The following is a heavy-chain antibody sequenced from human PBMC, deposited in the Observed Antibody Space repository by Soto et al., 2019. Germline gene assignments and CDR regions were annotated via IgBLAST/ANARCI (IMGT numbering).Heavy chain of an antibody. J-gene: IGHJ3*02. CDR2: IYPGDSDT. V-gene: IGHV5-51*01. Sequence: LGESLKISCKGSGYSFTSYWIGWVRQMPGKGLEWKGIIYPGDSDTRYSPSFQGQVTISAGKSISTAYLQWSSLKASDTAMYYCATPIAEAGNDAFDIWGQGTMVTVSS. D-gene: IGHD6-13*01. CDR1: GYSFTSYW. CDR3: ATPIAEAGNDAFDI.